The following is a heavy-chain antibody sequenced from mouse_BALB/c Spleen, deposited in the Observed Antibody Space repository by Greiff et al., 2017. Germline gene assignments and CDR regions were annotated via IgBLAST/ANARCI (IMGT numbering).Heavy chain of an antibody. V-gene: IGHV2-9*02. CDR3: ARVTTAGGYAMDY. J-gene: IGHJ4*01. CDR2: IWAGGST. Sequence: QVHVKQSGPGLVQPSQSLSITCTVSGFSLTSYGVHWVRQSPGKGLEWLGVIWAGGSTNYNSALMSRLSISKDNSKSQVFLKMNSLQTDDTAMYYCARVTTAGGYAMDYWGQGTSVTVSS. CDR1: GFSLTSYG. D-gene: IGHD1-2*01.